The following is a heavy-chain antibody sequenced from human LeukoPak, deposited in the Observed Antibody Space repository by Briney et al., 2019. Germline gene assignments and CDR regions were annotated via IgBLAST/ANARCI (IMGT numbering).Heavy chain of an antibody. CDR3: AQRSYYYYGMDV. V-gene: IGHV3-30*03. CDR2: ISYDGSNK. CDR1: GFTFSSYG. J-gene: IGHJ6*04. Sequence: GGSLRLSCAASGFTFSSYGMHWVRQAPGKGLEWVAVISYDGSNKYYADSVKGRFTISRDNSKNTLYLQMNSLRAEDTAVYYRAQRSYYYYGMDVWGKGTTVTVSS.